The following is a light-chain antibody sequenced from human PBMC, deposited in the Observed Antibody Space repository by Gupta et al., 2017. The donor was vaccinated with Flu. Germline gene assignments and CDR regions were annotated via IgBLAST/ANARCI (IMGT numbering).Light chain of an antibody. CDR3: TSYKSTTTFYV. Sequence: QSALTQPASVSGSPGHSITISCTGPSSDVGNSDYVYWYQQDPGTAPKLLMYDVSNRPSGVPSRFSGTKSGNTASLTISGLQAEDEADYYCTSYKSTTTFYVFGTGTKLTVL. CDR2: DVS. CDR1: SSDVGNSDY. J-gene: IGLJ1*01. V-gene: IGLV2-14*01.